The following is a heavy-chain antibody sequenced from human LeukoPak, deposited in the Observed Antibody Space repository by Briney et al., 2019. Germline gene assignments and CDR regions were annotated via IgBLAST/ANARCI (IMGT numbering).Heavy chain of an antibody. V-gene: IGHV3-23*01. CDR1: GFTFSSYA. Sequence: GGSLRLSCAASGFTFSSYAMSWVRQAPGKGLEWVSAISGSGGSTYYADSVKGRFTISRDNSKNTLYLQMNSLRAEDTAVYYCARWDPWLLPKSSHDAFDIWGQGTMVTVSS. CDR3: ARWDPWLLPKSSHDAFDI. D-gene: IGHD3-22*01. J-gene: IGHJ3*02. CDR2: ISGSGGST.